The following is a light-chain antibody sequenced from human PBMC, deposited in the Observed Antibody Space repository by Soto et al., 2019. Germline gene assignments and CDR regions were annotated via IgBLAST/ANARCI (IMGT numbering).Light chain of an antibody. Sequence: QSALTQPASVSGSPGQSITISCTGTSSGVGGYDYVSWYQHHPGKAPKLMIFDVSHRPSGVSDRFSGSKSGNTASLTISGLQAEDEADYYCSSYTSTNIPIFGGGTQLTVL. CDR1: SSGVGGYDY. J-gene: IGLJ7*01. V-gene: IGLV2-14*03. CDR2: DVS. CDR3: SSYTSTNIPI.